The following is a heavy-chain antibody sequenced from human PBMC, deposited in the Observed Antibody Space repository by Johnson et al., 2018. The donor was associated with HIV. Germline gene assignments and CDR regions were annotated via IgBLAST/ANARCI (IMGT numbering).Heavy chain of an antibody. D-gene: IGHD2-8*01. J-gene: IGHJ3*02. CDR1: GFTFSYYS. CDR3: SKGTNGQSWAFDI. CDR2: TSYDESDK. V-gene: IGHV3-30*04. Sequence: VQVVESGGGVVQPGTSLILSCAASGFTFSYYSMHWVRQAPGKGLEWVALTSYDESDKFYADSVKGRFIISRDNPRSTLYLQMNGLRAEDTAVYYCSKGTNGQSWAFDIWGQGTVVTVSS.